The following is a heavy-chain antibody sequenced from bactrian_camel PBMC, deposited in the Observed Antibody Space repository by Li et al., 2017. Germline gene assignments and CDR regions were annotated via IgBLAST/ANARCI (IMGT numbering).Heavy chain of an antibody. D-gene: IGHD1*01. CDR2: ISRGGAT. Sequence: DVQLVESGGGLVRPGGSLRLSCVASGFVFSDYAMTWVRQAPGKGLERVATISRGGATTYADSVKGRFTISRDNSKDTCYLQLTSLKPDDTAMYYCTLGLTGGGESGQGTQVTVS. J-gene: IGHJ4*01. V-gene: IGHV3S42*01. CDR1: GFVFSDYA.